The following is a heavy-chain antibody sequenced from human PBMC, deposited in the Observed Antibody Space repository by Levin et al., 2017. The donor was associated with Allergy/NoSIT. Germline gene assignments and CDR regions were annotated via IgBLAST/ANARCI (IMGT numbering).Heavy chain of an antibody. D-gene: IGHD6-13*01. CDR1: GFTFSSYG. Sequence: GESLKISCAASGFTFSSYGMHWVRQAPGKGLEWVAVISHDGKNQYYADSVKGRFTISRDNSKNTLCLQMNSLRAEDTAVYYCAKEQSAYRSRSLDYWGQGTLVTVSS. J-gene: IGHJ4*02. CDR3: AKEQSAYRSRSLDY. V-gene: IGHV3-30*18. CDR2: ISHDGKNQ.